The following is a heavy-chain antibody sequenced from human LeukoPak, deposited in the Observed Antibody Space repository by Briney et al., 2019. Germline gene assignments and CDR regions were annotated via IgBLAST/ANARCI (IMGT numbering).Heavy chain of an antibody. V-gene: IGHV3-74*01. CDR1: GFTLSSYW. CDR3: ARHDYGGNSGDD. Sequence: GGSLRLSCAASGFTLSSYWMHWVRQAPGKGLVWVSRINSDGSSTTYADSVKGRFTISRDNAKNSLYLQMNSLRDEDTAVYYCARHDYGGNSGDDWGQGTLVTVSS. D-gene: IGHD4-23*01. J-gene: IGHJ4*02. CDR2: INSDGSST.